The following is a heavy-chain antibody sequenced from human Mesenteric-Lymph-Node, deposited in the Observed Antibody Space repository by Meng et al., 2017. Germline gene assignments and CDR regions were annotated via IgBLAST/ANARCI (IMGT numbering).Heavy chain of an antibody. Sequence: ASVKVSCKASGGTFSSYAISWVRQAPGQGLEWMGWISAYNGNTNYAQKLQGRVTMTTDTSTSTAYMELRSLRSDDTAGYYCASGPYYYDSSGYYFSPNAFDIWGQGTMVTVSS. CDR3: ASGPYYYDSSGYYFSPNAFDI. J-gene: IGHJ3*02. CDR2: ISAYNGNT. V-gene: IGHV1-18*01. CDR1: GGTFSSYA. D-gene: IGHD3-22*01.